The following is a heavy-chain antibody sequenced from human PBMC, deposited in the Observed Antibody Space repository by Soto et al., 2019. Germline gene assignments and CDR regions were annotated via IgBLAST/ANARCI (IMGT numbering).Heavy chain of an antibody. V-gene: IGHV3-30-3*01. Sequence: LRLSCAASGFTFSSYAMHWVRQAPGKGLEWVAVISYDGSNKYYADSVKGRFTISRDNSKNTLYLQMNSLRAEDTAVYYCARLPYVDTAMVTDYWGQGTLVTVSS. D-gene: IGHD5-18*01. CDR1: GFTFSSYA. CDR2: ISYDGSNK. J-gene: IGHJ4*02. CDR3: ARLPYVDTAMVTDY.